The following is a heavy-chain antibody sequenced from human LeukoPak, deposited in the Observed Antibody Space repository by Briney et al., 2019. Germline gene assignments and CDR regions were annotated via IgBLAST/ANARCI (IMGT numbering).Heavy chain of an antibody. CDR3: ARGVGPRYFDL. J-gene: IGHJ2*01. CDR1: GYSLSSGHY. V-gene: IGHV4-38-2*02. Sequence: SETLSLTCTVSGYSLSSGHYWGWIRQPPGKGLEWIGSMYHSGSTYYNPPLKSRVTISEDTSKNQFSLKLRSVTAADTAVYYWARGVGPRYFDLWGRGTLVTVSS. CDR2: MYHSGST. D-gene: IGHD1-26*01.